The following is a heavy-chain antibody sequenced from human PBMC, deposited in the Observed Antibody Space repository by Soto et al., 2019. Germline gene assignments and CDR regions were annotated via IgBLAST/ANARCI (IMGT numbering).Heavy chain of an antibody. V-gene: IGHV4-28*01. D-gene: IGHD1-26*01. CDR1: GYSISSSNW. J-gene: IGHJ4*02. CDR2: IYYSGTT. CDR3: ARREIQGPIDY. Sequence: QVQLQESGPGLVKPSDTLSLTCAVSGYSISSSNWWGWIRQPPGKGLEWIGYIYYSGTTYYNPSLKTRVTMSVDTSRNQFSLKLTSVTAVDTAVYYCARREIQGPIDYWGQGTLVTVSS.